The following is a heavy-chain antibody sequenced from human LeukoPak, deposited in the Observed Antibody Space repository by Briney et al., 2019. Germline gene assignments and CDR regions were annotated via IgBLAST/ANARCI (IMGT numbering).Heavy chain of an antibody. CDR1: GGSFSGYY. J-gene: IGHJ6*02. D-gene: IGHD6-25*01. Sequence: SETLSLTCAVYGGSFSGYYWSWIRQPPGKGLEWIGEINHSGSTNYNPSLKSRVTISVDTSKNQFSLKLSSVTAADTAVYYCARGSGYYYYGMDVWGQGTTVTDSS. CDR3: ARGSGYYYYGMDV. CDR2: INHSGST. V-gene: IGHV4-34*01.